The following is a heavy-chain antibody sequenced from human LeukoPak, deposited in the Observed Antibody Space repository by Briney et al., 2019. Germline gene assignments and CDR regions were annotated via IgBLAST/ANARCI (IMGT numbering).Heavy chain of an antibody. J-gene: IGHJ4*02. V-gene: IGHV4-34*01. CDR3: ARRPAGFDY. Sequence: SETLSLTCAVYGGSFSGYYWSWIRQPPGKGLEWIGEINHSGSTNYNPSLKSRVTISVDTSKNQFSLKLSSVTAADTAVYYCARRPAGFDYWGQGTLVAVSS. CDR2: INHSGST. CDR1: GGSFSGYY.